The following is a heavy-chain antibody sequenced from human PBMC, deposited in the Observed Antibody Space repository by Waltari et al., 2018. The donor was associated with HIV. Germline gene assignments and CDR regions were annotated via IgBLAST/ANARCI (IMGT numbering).Heavy chain of an antibody. Sequence: QVQLVQSGAEVKKPGSSVKVSCKASGGTFSSYAISWVRQAPGQGLEWMGSIIQIRGIANDAQKFQGRVTITADKSTSTAYMELSSLRSEDTAVYYCARFMTTVTIDDYYYYYGMDVWGQGTTVTVSS. CDR1: GGTFSSYA. CDR3: ARFMTTVTIDDYYYYYGMDV. V-gene: IGHV1-69*04. CDR2: IIQIRGIA. J-gene: IGHJ6*02. D-gene: IGHD4-4*01.